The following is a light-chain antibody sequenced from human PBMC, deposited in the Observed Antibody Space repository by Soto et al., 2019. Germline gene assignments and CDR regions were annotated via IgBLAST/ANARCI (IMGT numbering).Light chain of an antibody. V-gene: IGKV1-39*01. CDR1: QTIHTS. CDR3: QQNYSPFVS. Sequence: DIQMTQFPSSLSASLGDSVTITCRASQTIHTSLNWFQQKPGRAPRLLIYRASTLQSGVPSRFSGSGSGTDFTLTIGGLQPDDYATYYCQQNYSPFVSFGGGTRVEIK. CDR2: RAS. J-gene: IGKJ4*01.